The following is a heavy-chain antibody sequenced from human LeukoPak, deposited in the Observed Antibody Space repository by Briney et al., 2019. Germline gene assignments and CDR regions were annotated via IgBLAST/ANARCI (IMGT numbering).Heavy chain of an antibody. Sequence: ASVKVSCKASGYTFTGYYMHWVRQAPGQGLEWMGWISAYNGNTDYAQKLQGRVTMTTDTSTSTAYMELWSLRSDDTAVYYCASDRAYYYDSSGHRPDAFDIWGQGTMVTVSS. D-gene: IGHD3-22*01. J-gene: IGHJ3*02. CDR3: ASDRAYYYDSSGHRPDAFDI. CDR1: GYTFTGYY. V-gene: IGHV1-18*04. CDR2: ISAYNGNT.